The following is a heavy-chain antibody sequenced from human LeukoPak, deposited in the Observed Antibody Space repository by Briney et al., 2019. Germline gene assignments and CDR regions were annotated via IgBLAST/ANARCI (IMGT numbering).Heavy chain of an antibody. CDR3: ARDLVRYSYGYYYMDV. V-gene: IGHV3-30-3*01. D-gene: IGHD5-18*01. J-gene: IGHJ6*03. CDR1: GFTIGTFG. CDR2: ISYDGSNK. Sequence: GGSLRLSCAASGFTIGTFGTYWLSWVRQAPGKGLEWVAVISYDGSNKYYADSVKGRFTISRDNSKNTLYLQMNSLRAEDTAVYYCARDLVRYSYGYYYMDVWGKGTTVTVSS.